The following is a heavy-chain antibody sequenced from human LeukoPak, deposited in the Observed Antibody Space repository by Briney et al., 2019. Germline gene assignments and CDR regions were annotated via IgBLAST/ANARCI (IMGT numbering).Heavy chain of an antibody. Sequence: GSLRLSCAASGFTFNDYAMSWVRQYPGKGLEWIGTFYSGGSAYYNPSLTSRVSISKDTSDNQFSLRLYSVTAADTAVYYCARKQGGTMYDVWGQGTQVTVSS. CDR2: FYSGGSA. J-gene: IGHJ4*02. D-gene: IGHD1-7*01. CDR1: GFTFNDYA. V-gene: IGHV4-38-2*01. CDR3: ARKQGGTMYDV.